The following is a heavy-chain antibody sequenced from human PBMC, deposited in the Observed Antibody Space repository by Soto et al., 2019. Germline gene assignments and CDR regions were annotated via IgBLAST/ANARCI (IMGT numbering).Heavy chain of an antibody. J-gene: IGHJ6*02. CDR3: ARDSSGWYGMDV. V-gene: IGHV4-59*01. CDR2: IYYSGST. D-gene: IGHD6-19*01. CDR1: GGSISSYY. Sequence: PSETLSLTCTVSGGSISSYYWSWIRQPPGKGLEWIGYIYYSGSTNYNPSLKSRVTISVDTSKNQFSLKLSSVTAADTAVYYCARDSSGWYGMDVWGQGTTVTVSS.